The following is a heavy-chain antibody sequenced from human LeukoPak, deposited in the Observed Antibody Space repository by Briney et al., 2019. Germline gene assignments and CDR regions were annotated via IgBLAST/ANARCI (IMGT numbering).Heavy chain of an antibody. CDR2: ISWNSGSI. Sequence: GGSLRLSCAASGFTFDDYAMHWVRQAPGKGLEWVSGISWNSGSILYADSVKGRFTISRDNSKSTLYLQMNSLRAEDTAVYYCAKDWGEYFDYVWGSFTSFDSWGQGTLVTVSS. D-gene: IGHD3-16*01. CDR1: GFTFDDYA. J-gene: IGHJ4*02. CDR3: AKDWGEYFDYVWGSFTSFDS. V-gene: IGHV3-9*01.